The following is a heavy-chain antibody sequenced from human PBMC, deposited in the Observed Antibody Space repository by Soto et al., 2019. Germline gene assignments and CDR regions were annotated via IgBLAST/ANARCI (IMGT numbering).Heavy chain of an antibody. J-gene: IGHJ5*02. CDR2: INPNSGGT. Sequence: QVQLVQSGAEVKKPGASVKVSCKSSGFAFTGYYLHWVRQAPGQGLEWMGWINPNSGGTKYAQQFRGRVTMTRDTAISTAYMELSRLRSDDTAVYYCARDRRDSSGYYGLDPWGQGTLVTVSS. CDR3: ARDRRDSSGYYGLDP. D-gene: IGHD3-22*01. V-gene: IGHV1-2*02. CDR1: GFAFTGYY.